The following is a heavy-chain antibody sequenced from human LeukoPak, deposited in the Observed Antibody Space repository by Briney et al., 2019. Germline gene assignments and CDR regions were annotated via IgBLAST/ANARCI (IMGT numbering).Heavy chain of an antibody. V-gene: IGHV3-23*01. J-gene: IGHJ6*02. Sequence: PGGSLRLSCAASGFTFSSYAMSWVRQAPGKGLEWVSAISGSGGSTYYADSVKGRFTISRDNSKNTLFMQMNSLRAEDTAVYYCARPYYDFWSGYYLNPPRYYGMDVWGQGTTVTVSS. CDR1: GFTFSSYA. CDR2: ISGSGGST. CDR3: ARPYYDFWSGYYLNPPRYYGMDV. D-gene: IGHD3-3*01.